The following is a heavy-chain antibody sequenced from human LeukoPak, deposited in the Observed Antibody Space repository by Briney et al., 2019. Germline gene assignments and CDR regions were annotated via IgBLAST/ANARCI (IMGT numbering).Heavy chain of an antibody. Sequence: PGGSLRLSCAASGFTVSSNHMSWVRQAPGKGLEWVSVIYSGGNTDYADSVKGRFTLSRDNAKNSLYLQMNDVRAEDTAVYFCARDRFGGSCYESWGQGTLVTVTS. V-gene: IGHV3-53*01. CDR3: ARDRFGGSCYES. J-gene: IGHJ5*02. CDR1: GFTVSSNH. CDR2: IYSGGNT. D-gene: IGHD3-10*01.